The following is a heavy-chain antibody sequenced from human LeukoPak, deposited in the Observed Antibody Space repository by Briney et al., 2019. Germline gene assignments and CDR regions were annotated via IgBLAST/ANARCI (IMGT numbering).Heavy chain of an antibody. CDR3: ARDRDYYAIDY. J-gene: IGHJ4*02. CDR2: IAKDGRGK. D-gene: IGHD3-22*01. Sequence: GGSLRLSCAASGFTFSSYWMGWGRQAPGKGLGWVANIAKDGRGKNYVDSVKGRFTISRDNAKNLLSLQMNSLRAEDTAVYYCARDRDYYAIDYWGQGTLVTVSS. V-gene: IGHV3-7*01. CDR1: GFTFSSYW.